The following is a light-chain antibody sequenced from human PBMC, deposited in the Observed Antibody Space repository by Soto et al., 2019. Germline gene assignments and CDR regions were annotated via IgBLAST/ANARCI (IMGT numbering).Light chain of an antibody. V-gene: IGLV2-14*01. CDR2: DVS. CDR3: SSYTSSSTRV. Sequence: QSALTHPASVSGSPGQSITISCTGTSSDVGGYNYVSWYQQHPGKAPKVMIYDVSNRPSGVSNRFSGYKSGNTASLTISGLQAEDEDDYYCSSYTSSSTRVFGGGTKLTVL. CDR1: SSDVGGYNY. J-gene: IGLJ2*01.